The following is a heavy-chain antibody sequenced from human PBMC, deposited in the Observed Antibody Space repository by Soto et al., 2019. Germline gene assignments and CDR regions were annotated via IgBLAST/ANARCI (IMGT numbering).Heavy chain of an antibody. V-gene: IGHV4-59*08. D-gene: IGHD3-3*01. Sequence: PSETLSLTCTVSGGSISSYYWSWIRQPPGKGLEWIGYIYYIGSTNYNPSLQSRVTISVDTSKNQFSLKLNSVTAADTAVYYCARGSECFDYWGQGILVTFSS. CDR2: IYYIGST. CDR3: ARGSECFDY. J-gene: IGHJ4*02. CDR1: GGSISSYY.